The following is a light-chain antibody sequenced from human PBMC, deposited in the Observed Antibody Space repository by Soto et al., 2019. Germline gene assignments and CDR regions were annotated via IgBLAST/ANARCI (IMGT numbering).Light chain of an antibody. Sequence: EIALTQSPGTLSLSPGERATLSCRASQSVSSSYLAWYQQKPGQAPRLLIYGASSSATGIPDRFSGSGSGIDFTLTISRQEPEDFAVYYCQQYGSSPPYTFGRGTKLEIK. CDR1: QSVSSSY. J-gene: IGKJ2*01. V-gene: IGKV3-20*01. CDR2: GAS. CDR3: QQYGSSPPYT.